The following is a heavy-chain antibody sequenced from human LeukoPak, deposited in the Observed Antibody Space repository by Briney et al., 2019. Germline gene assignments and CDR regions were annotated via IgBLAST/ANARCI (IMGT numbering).Heavy chain of an antibody. CDR2: IKGAGSGK. D-gene: IGHD1-14*01. CDR1: GFTFSNGL. J-gene: IGHJ4*02. CDR3: ARDPETKRGRDGLDY. V-gene: IGHV3-7*01. Sequence: GALGPSFAAPGFTFSNGLIRWVRQAPGRGRGGMDRIKGAGSGKFYVAFVKGRFTLSRGNAKKPMYLRMKRLGAEDTAVYYCARDPETKRGRDGLDYWGAGTLVIVSS.